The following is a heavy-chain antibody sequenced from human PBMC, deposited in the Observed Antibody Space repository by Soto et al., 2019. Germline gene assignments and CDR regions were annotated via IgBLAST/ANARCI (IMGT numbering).Heavy chain of an antibody. CDR1: GDPFSRNT. D-gene: IGHD2-2*01. Sequence: QIQLVQSGAEVKKPGSSVKVSCKSSGDPFSRNTITRVRQAPGQGLEWMGRMIPLFDIATYAQKFQGRVTITADKSTSTAYMEASSLRSEDTAVYYCATEDGVRDIALIPAAIDAMDVWGQGTTVTVSS. CDR2: MIPLFDIA. V-gene: IGHV1-69*08. J-gene: IGHJ6*02. CDR3: ATEDGVRDIALIPAAIDAMDV.